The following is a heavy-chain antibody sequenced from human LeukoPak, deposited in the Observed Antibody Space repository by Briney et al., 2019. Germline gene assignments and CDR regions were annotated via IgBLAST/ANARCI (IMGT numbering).Heavy chain of an antibody. CDR2: IKKDGSEK. V-gene: IGHV3-7*01. J-gene: IGHJ4*02. D-gene: IGHD2-15*01. Sequence: GGSLRLSCAASGFTFSSYGMSWVRQTPGKGLEWVANIKKDGSEKYYVDSVKGRFTISRDNSKNTLYLQMNSLRAEDTAVYYCARDRIWEGSCQDYWGQGTLVTVSS. CDR3: ARDRIWEGSCQDY. CDR1: GFTFSSYG.